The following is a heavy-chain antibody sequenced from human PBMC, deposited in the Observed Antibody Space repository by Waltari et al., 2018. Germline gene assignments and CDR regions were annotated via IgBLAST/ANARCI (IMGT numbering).Heavy chain of an antibody. Sequence: KPGASVKVSCKASGYTFTSYAMHWVRQAPGQRLEWMGWINAGNGNTKYSQEFQGRVTITRDTSASTAYMELSSLRSEDMAVYYCARWGSWDPGDSGGWYFDLWGRGTLVTVSS. CDR3: ARWGSWDPGDSGGWYFDL. J-gene: IGHJ2*01. D-gene: IGHD1-26*01. V-gene: IGHV1-3*03. CDR1: GYTFTSYA. CDR2: INAGNGNT.